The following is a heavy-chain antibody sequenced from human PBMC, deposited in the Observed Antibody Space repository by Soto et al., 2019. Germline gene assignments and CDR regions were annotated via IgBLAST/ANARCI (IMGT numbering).Heavy chain of an antibody. CDR3: ARHRQQWLVRGMDV. V-gene: IGHV5-10-1*01. CDR2: IDPSDSYT. D-gene: IGHD6-19*01. CDR1: GYNFTSYW. J-gene: IGHJ6*02. Sequence: EVQLVQSGAEVKKPGESLRISCKGSGYNFTSYWVTWVRQMPGKGLEWMGRIDPSDSYTNYSPSFQGHVTISAAKSISTAYLQWSSLKASDTAMYYCARHRQQWLVRGMDVWGQGTTVTVSS.